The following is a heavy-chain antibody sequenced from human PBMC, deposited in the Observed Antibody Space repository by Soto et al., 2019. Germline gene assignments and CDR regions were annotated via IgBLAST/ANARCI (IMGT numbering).Heavy chain of an antibody. J-gene: IGHJ5*02. CDR2: IIPIFGTA. CDR1: GGTFSSYA. V-gene: IGHV1-69*12. CDR3: ARERGSIAARGWFDP. D-gene: IGHD6-6*01. Sequence: QVQLVQSGAEVKKPGSSVKVSCKASGGTFSSYAISWVRQAPGQGLEWMGGIIPIFGTANYAQKFQGRVTITADESTXTADLELSSLRSEDTAVYYCARERGSIAARGWFDPWGQGTLVTVSS.